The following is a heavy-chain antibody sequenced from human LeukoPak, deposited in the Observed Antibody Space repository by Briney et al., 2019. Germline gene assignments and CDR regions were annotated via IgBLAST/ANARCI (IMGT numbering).Heavy chain of an antibody. V-gene: IGHV4-34*01. CDR1: GGSFSGYY. J-gene: IGHJ4*02. CDR3: ARGLIQLWYNFDY. Sequence: PSETLSLTCAVYGGSFSGYYWSWIRQPPGKGLEWIGENNHSGSTNYNPSLKSRVTISVDTSKNQFSLKLSSVTAADTAVYYCARGLIQLWYNFDYWGQGTLVTVSS. D-gene: IGHD5-18*01. CDR2: NNHSGST.